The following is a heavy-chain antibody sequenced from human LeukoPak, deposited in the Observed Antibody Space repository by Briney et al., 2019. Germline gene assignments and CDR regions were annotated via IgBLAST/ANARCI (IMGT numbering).Heavy chain of an antibody. J-gene: IGHJ5*02. D-gene: IGHD6-19*01. Sequence: GGSLRLSCAASGFTFSSYWMHWVRQAPGKGLVWVSRINSDGSSTSYADSVKGRFTISRDNAKNTLYLQMNSLRAEDTAVYYCAREGSGWYVSGSNWFDPWGQGTLVTVSS. CDR2: INSDGSST. CDR1: GFTFSSYW. CDR3: AREGSGWYVSGSNWFDP. V-gene: IGHV3-74*01.